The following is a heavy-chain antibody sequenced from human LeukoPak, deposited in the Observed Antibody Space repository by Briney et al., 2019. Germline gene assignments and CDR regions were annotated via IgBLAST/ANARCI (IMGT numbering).Heavy chain of an antibody. CDR3: AKGRGWEASYYYYYMDV. J-gene: IGHJ6*03. Sequence: GGSLRLSCAASGFTFSTYRMSWVRQAPGKGLEWVAFIRYDGSNKYYTDSVKGRFTISRDNSKNTLYLQMNSLRAEDTAVYYCAKGRGWEASYYYYYMDVWGKGTTVT. V-gene: IGHV3-30*02. D-gene: IGHD1-26*01. CDR2: IRYDGSNK. CDR1: GFTFSTYR.